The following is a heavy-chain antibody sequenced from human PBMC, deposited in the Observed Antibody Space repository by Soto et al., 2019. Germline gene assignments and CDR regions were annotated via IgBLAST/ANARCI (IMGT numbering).Heavy chain of an antibody. J-gene: IGHJ4*02. Sequence: SETLSLTCAVSGGSISSGGYYWSWIRQPPGKGLEWIGYIYYSGSTYYNPSLKSRVTISVDTSKNQFSLKLSSVTAADTAVYYCASTHDSSGYDFDYWGQGTLVTVSS. D-gene: IGHD3-22*01. V-gene: IGHV4-30-4*01. CDR3: ASTHDSSGYDFDY. CDR2: IYYSGST. CDR1: GGSISSGGYY.